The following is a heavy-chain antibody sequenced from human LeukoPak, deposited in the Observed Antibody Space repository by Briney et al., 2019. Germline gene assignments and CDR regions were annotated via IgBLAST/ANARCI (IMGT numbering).Heavy chain of an antibody. J-gene: IGHJ3*02. CDR3: AKLVVWFGDDAFDI. CDR1: GGSISSGGYY. Sequence: SETLSLTCTVSGGSISSGGYYWSWIRQHPGKGLEWIGYIYYSGSTYYNPSLKSRVTISVDTSKNQFSLKLSSVTAADTAVYYCAKLVVWFGDDAFDIWGQGTMVTVSS. CDR2: IYYSGST. D-gene: IGHD3-10*01. V-gene: IGHV4-31*03.